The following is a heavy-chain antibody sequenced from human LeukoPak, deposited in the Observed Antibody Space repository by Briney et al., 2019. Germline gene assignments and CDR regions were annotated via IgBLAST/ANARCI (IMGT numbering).Heavy chain of an antibody. D-gene: IGHD6-19*01. CDR3: AKSIAVAGNDAFDV. Sequence: SETLSLTCIVSGDSISSYYWSWIRQPPGKGLEWIGYIYYSGSTNYIPSLKSRVTISVDTSKNQFSLKLTSVTAADTAVYYCAKSIAVAGNDAFDVWGQGTMATVSS. V-gene: IGHV4-59*13. CDR2: IYYSGST. J-gene: IGHJ3*01. CDR1: GDSISSYY.